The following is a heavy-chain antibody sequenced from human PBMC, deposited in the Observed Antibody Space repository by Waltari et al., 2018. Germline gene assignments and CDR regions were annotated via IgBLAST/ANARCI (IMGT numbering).Heavy chain of an antibody. CDR1: GFTVSNNY. J-gene: IGHJ4*02. CDR2: IYRGGNT. Sequence: EVQLVESGGGLIQPGGSLRLSCAASGFTVSNNYMSWVRQAPGKGLEWVSIIYRGGNTYYADSVKGRFNISRDSSKNTLYLQMNSLRAEDTAVYYCARHVDYWGQGALVTVSS. CDR3: ARHVDY. V-gene: IGHV3-53*01.